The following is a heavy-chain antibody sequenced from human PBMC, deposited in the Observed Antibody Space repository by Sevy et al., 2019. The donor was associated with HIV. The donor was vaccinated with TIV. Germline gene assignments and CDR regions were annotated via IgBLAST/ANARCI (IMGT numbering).Heavy chain of an antibody. D-gene: IGHD3-10*01. CDR2: ISSGSSYI. V-gene: IGHV3-21*01. Sequence: GGSLRLSCAASGFTFSNYFINWVRQAPGKGLEWVSSISSGSSYIFYADSVKGRFTISRDNAKNSLYLHMNSLRAEDTAVYYCARGEYYGSLYYFDYWGPGTLVTVSS. J-gene: IGHJ4*02. CDR1: GFTFSNYF. CDR3: ARGEYYGSLYYFDY.